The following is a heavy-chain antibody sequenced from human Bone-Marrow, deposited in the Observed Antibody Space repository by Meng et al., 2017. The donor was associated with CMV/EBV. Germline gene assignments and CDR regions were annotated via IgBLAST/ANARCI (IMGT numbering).Heavy chain of an antibody. D-gene: IGHD3-10*01. CDR1: GFTFSSYE. V-gene: IGHV4-34*01. CDR3: AGDSGWQPGGY. CDR2: INHRRNT. Sequence: GSLRLSCAASGFTFSSYEMNWVRQAPGKGLEWTGEINHRRNTNYNPYLKGRVTITVDTSKNQFSLILNSVTAADTALYYCAGDSGWQPGGYWGKGNLVTVSS. J-gene: IGHJ4*02.